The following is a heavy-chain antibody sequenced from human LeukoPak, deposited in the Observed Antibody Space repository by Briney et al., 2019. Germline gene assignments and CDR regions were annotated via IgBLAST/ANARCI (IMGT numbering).Heavy chain of an antibody. Sequence: PGGSLRLSCAASGFTFKNYAMTWVRQALGKGLQWVSAISGRDDSTYYADSVKGRFTISRDISKNTLFLQMNNLRADDTAVYYCAKWGDYDVLTGYYDSDYWGQGTLVTVSS. CDR3: AKWGDYDVLTGYYDSDY. D-gene: IGHD3-9*01. CDR1: GFTFKNYA. CDR2: ISGRDDST. V-gene: IGHV3-23*01. J-gene: IGHJ4*02.